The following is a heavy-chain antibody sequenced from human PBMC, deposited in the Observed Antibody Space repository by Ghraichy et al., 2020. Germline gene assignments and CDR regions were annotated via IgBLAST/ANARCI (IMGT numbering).Heavy chain of an antibody. D-gene: IGHD6-19*01. CDR3: ARGIAVGWHFDL. J-gene: IGHJ2*01. Sequence: ETLSLTCAASGFTFSSFNMNWVRQAPERGLEWVSYISAGSSTIYYSDSVKGRFTISRDNAKNALYLQMNSLRDEDTAVYYCARGIAVGWHFDLWGRGTPVTVSS. CDR2: ISAGSSTI. CDR1: GFTFSSFN. V-gene: IGHV3-48*02.